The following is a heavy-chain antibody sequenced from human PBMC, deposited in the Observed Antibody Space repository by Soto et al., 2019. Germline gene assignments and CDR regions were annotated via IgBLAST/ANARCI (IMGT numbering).Heavy chain of an antibody. CDR1: GFTFSSYA. CDR2: ISGSGGST. Sequence: GGSLRLSCAASGFTFSSYAMSWVRQAPGKGLEWVSAISGSGGSTYYADSVKGRFTISRDNSKNTLYLQMNSLRAEDTAVYYCAGLGYCSGGSCYSMVTAMGRIDYWGQGTLVTVSS. V-gene: IGHV3-23*01. CDR3: AGLGYCSGGSCYSMVTAMGRIDY. J-gene: IGHJ4*02. D-gene: IGHD2-15*01.